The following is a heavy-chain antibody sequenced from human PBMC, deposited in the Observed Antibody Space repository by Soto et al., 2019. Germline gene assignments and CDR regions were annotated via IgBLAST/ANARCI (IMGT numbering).Heavy chain of an antibody. CDR3: ARDGKGAAYTHGPYYFDY. Sequence: SLRLSCAASGFTFSSYSMNWVRQAPGKGLEWVSYISSSSSTIYYADSVKGRFTISRDNAKNSLYLQMNSLRDEDTAVYYCARDGKGAAYTHGPYYFDYWGQGALVTVSS. D-gene: IGHD1-1*01. CDR1: GFTFSSYS. V-gene: IGHV3-48*02. CDR2: ISSSSSTI. J-gene: IGHJ4*02.